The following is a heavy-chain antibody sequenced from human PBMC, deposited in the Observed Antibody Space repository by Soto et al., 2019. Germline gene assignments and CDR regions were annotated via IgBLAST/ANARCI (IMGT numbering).Heavy chain of an antibody. CDR1: GYKFTSYW. V-gene: IGHV5-51*01. CDR2: IYPGDSDT. Sequence: GESLKISCKASGYKFTSYWIGWVRQTPGKGLEWMGIIYPGDSDTKYSPSFQGQVTISADKSITTAYLQWSSLEASDTAMYYCARDTGDTWPFDYWGQGTLVTVS. J-gene: IGHJ4*02. D-gene: IGHD1-1*01. CDR3: ARDTGDTWPFDY.